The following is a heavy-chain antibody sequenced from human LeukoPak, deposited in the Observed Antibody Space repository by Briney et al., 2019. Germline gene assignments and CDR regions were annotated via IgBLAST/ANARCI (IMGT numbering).Heavy chain of an antibody. CDR2: IHDSGST. D-gene: IGHD5-12*01. CDR1: GGSISSYY. J-gene: IGHJ6*02. Sequence: SETLSLTCTVSGGSISSYYWSWLRRPSGKGLEWSGYIHDSGSTNYNPSLKSRVTISVDTSKNQFSLKLSSVTAADTAVYYCARGGSGYDSFYYYGMDVWGQGTTVTVSS. V-gene: IGHV4-59*01. CDR3: ARGGSGYDSFYYYGMDV.